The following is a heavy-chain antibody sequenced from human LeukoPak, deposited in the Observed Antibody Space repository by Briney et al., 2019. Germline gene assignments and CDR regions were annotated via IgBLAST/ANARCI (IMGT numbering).Heavy chain of an antibody. D-gene: IGHD6-13*01. V-gene: IGHV3-21*01. J-gene: IGHJ6*03. CDR2: ISWRNIDI. CDR3: ARVYSSTWYSGYLHMDI. CDR1: GFTLSSYN. Sequence: GGSLRLSCVASGFTLSSYNMKWVRQAPGKRLEWVSSISWRNIDIEYADSVKGRFTISRDNDKKSLYLQMNSLRVEDTAVYYCARVYSSTWYSGYLHMDIWGKGTTVTVSS.